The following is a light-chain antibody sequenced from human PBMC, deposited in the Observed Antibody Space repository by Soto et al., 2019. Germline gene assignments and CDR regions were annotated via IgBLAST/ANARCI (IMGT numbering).Light chain of an antibody. J-gene: IGLJ7*01. CDR2: DVS. Sequence: QSALTQPRSVSGSPGQSITISCTGTSSDVGGYKFVCWYQQHPGKAPKLMIYDVSRRPSGVPDRFSGSKSGNTASLTISGLQAEDEADYYCAAWDDSLSGAVFGGGTQLTVL. V-gene: IGLV2-11*01. CDR1: SSDVGGYKF. CDR3: AAWDDSLSGAV.